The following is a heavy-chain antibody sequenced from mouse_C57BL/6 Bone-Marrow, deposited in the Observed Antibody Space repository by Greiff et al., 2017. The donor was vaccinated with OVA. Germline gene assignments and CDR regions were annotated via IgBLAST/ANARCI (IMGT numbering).Heavy chain of an antibody. CDR1: GYTFTDYY. CDR3: ARSVYDCCRSYPYAMDY. Sequence: VQLQQSGAELVRPGASVKLSCKASGYTFTDYYINWVKQRPGQGLEWIARIYPGSGNTYYNEKFKGKATLTAEKSSSTAYMQLSSLTSEDSAVYFCARSVYDCCRSYPYAMDYWGQGTSVTVSS. CDR2: IYPGSGNT. D-gene: IGHD1-1*01. V-gene: IGHV1-76*01. J-gene: IGHJ4*01.